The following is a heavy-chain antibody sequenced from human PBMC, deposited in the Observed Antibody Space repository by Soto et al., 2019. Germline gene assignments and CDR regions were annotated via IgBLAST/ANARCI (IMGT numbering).Heavy chain of an antibody. CDR1: GFTFSAYW. CDR2: IKQAGSEK. J-gene: IGHJ4*02. Sequence: EVQLVESGGGLVQTGGSLRLSCAASGFTFSAYWMSWVRQAPGKGLEWVANIKQAGSEKYYVDSVNGRFIISRDDAKNSLFLQVNSLRVEDTAVYYCARKKRANAYFDYWGQGTLVPVSS. CDR3: ARKKRANAYFDY. V-gene: IGHV3-7*01. D-gene: IGHD6-25*01.